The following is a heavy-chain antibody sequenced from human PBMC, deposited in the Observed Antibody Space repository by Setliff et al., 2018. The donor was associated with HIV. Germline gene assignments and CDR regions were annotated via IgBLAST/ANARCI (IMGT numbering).Heavy chain of an antibody. V-gene: IGHV1-18*01. CDR1: GYTFTSYG. Sequence: ASVKVSCKASGYTFTSYGISWVRQAPGHGFQWMGWISPKYGGTNYAQNFRGRVTMTRDTSISTAYMELSSLGSDDTAVYFCARDTSSSYWGQGTPVTVSS. CDR3: ARDTSSSY. D-gene: IGHD2-2*01. J-gene: IGHJ4*02. CDR2: ISPKYGGT.